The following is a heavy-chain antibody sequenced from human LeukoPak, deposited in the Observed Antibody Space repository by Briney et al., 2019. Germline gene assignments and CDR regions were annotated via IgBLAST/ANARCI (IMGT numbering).Heavy chain of an antibody. CDR3: ASTGITIFGVVDYYFDY. CDR2: IYYSGST. CDR1: GGSISSYY. J-gene: IGHJ4*02. V-gene: IGHV4-59*01. Sequence: PSETLSLTCTVSGGSISSYYWSWIRQPPGKGLEWIGCIYYSGSTNYNPSLKSRVTISVDTSKNQFSLKLSSVTAADTAVYYCASTGITIFGVVDYYFDYWGQGTLVTVSS. D-gene: IGHD3-3*01.